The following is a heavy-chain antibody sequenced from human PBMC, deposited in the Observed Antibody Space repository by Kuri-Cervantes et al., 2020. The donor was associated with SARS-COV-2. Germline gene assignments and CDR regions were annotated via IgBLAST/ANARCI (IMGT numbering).Heavy chain of an antibody. J-gene: IGHJ4*02. CDR3: ARGGFWYGAGYFDY. D-gene: IGHD4-17*01. CDR2: INHSGST. V-gene: IGHV4-34*01. CDR1: GGSFGGYY. Sequence: SETLSLTCAVYGGSFGGYYWSWIRQPPGKWLEWIGEINHSGSTNYNPSLKSRVTISVDTSKNQFSLKLSSFTAADTAVYYCARGGFWYGAGYFDYWGQGTLVTVSS.